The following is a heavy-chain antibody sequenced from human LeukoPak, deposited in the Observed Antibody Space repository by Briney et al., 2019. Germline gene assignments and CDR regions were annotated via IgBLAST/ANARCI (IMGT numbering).Heavy chain of an antibody. CDR2: ISAYNGNT. CDR3: ARANSNYFYFDY. V-gene: IGHV1-18*01. D-gene: IGHD4-11*01. J-gene: IGHJ4*02. CDR1: GYTFTSYG. Sequence: ASVKVSCKAPGYTFTSYGISWVRQAPGQGLEWMGWISAYNGNTNYAQKLQGRVTMTTDTSTSTAYMELRSLRSDDTAVYYCARANSNYFYFDYWGQGTLVTVSS.